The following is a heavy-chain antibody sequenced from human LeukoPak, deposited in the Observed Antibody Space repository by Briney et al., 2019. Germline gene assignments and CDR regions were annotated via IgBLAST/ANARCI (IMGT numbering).Heavy chain of an antibody. CDR3: VKAGYYDSSGYYYYLDY. CDR1: GFTFTSYS. J-gene: IGHJ4*02. Sequence: SGGSLRLSCAASGFTFTSYSMNWVRQTPDKGLEWVAAIAKDGTDIHYVDSVKGRFTISRDNSRNTLYLQMFSLSTEDTAVYYCVKAGYYDSSGYYYYLDYWGQGTLVSVSS. CDR2: IAKDGTDI. D-gene: IGHD3-22*01. V-gene: IGHV3-30-3*01.